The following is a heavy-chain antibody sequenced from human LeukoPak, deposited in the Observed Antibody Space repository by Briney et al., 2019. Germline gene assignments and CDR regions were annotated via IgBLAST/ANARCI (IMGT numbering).Heavy chain of an antibody. V-gene: IGHV4-59*01. CDR2: IYYSGST. Sequence: PSETLSLTCTVSGGSISSYYWSWIRQPPGKGLEWIGYIYYSGSTNYNPSLKSRVTMSVDTSKNQFSLKLSSVTAADTAVYYCARGLRSRLIRGWGQGTLVTVSS. CDR1: GGSISSYY. CDR3: ARGLRSRLIRG. J-gene: IGHJ4*02. D-gene: IGHD3-16*01.